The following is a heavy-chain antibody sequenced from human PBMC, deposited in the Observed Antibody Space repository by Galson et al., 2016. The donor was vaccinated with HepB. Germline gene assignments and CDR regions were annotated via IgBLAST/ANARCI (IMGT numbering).Heavy chain of an antibody. CDR1: GYTFTTYA. V-gene: IGHV1-3*01. Sequence: SVKVSCKASGYTFTTYAMHWVRQAPGQSLEWMGWINADNGNTKYSEKFQGRVTVTRDTSANTAYMELSSLTSEDTAVYYWASGSPPIRYCRSGVCNSNSEFAYWGQGTLVTVSS. J-gene: IGHJ4*02. CDR2: INADNGNT. CDR3: ASGSPPIRYCRSGVCNSNSEFAY. D-gene: IGHD2-2*01.